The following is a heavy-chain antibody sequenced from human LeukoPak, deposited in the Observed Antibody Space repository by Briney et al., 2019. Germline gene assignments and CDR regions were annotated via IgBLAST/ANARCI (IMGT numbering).Heavy chain of an antibody. J-gene: IGHJ3*02. CDR1: GGSISSSNW. Sequence: SGTLSLTCAVSGGSISSSNWWSWVRQPPGKGLEWIGEIYHSGSTSYNPSLKSRVTISVDKSKNQFSLKLSSVTAADTAVYYCARGGGSGSGRKYAFDIWGQGTMVTVSS. V-gene: IGHV4-4*02. CDR2: IYHSGST. D-gene: IGHD3-10*01. CDR3: ARGGGSGSGRKYAFDI.